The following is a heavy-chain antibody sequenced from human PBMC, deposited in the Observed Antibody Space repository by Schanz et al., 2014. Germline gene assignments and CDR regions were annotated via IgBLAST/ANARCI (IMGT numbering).Heavy chain of an antibody. D-gene: IGHD3-3*01. J-gene: IGHJ5*02. CDR3: ARESVSRTRLFDP. Sequence: QVQVIQSGPEVKKPGASVKVSCKASGYTFTNHYLHWVRQAPGQGLEWMGRISPSSGGTNYALNFQGRVTMTKDTSINTVYMELSTLTSDDTAVYYCARESVSRTRLFDPWGQGTLVTVSS. CDR2: ISPSSGGT. CDR1: GYTFTNHY. V-gene: IGHV1-2*06.